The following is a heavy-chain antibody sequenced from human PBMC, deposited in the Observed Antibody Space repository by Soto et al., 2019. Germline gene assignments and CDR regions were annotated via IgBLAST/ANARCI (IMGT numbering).Heavy chain of an antibody. D-gene: IGHD5-18*01. V-gene: IGHV4-31*03. CDR3: ARGGRYSYAFDY. Sequence: QVQLQESGPGLVKPSQTLSLTCTVSGGSISSGGYYWSWIRQHPGKGLEWIGYIYYSGSTYYNPSLKSRVTISVDTSKNQFSLKLSSVAGADTAVYYCARGGRYSYAFDYWGQGTLVTVSS. J-gene: IGHJ4*02. CDR2: IYYSGST. CDR1: GGSISSGGYY.